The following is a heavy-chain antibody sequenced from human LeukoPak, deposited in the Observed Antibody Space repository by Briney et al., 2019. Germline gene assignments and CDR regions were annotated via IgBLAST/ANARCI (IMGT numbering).Heavy chain of an antibody. CDR2: VSGSGGNT. CDR3: AKEASSPNYYYYMDV. V-gene: IGHV3-23*01. CDR1: GFTFSSYA. D-gene: IGHD2-15*01. Sequence: GGSLRLSCAASGFTFSSYAMSWVRQAPGKGLEWVSGVSGSGGNTYYADSVKGRFTISRDNSKNTLYLQMNSLRAEDTAVYYCAKEASSPNYYYYMDVWGKGTTVSVSS. J-gene: IGHJ6*03.